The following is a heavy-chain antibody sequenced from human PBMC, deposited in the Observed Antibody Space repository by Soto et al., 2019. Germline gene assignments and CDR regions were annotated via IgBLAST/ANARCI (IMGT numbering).Heavy chain of an antibody. CDR1: GYTFTSYY. CDR3: TVDGEVYYFDY. J-gene: IGHJ4*02. Sequence: ASVKVSCKASGYTFTSYYMHWVRQAPGQGLEWMGIINPSGGSTSYAQKFQGRVTMTRDTSTSTVYMELSSLRSEDTAVYYCTVDGEVYYFDYCGQRTLVTVSS. CDR2: INPSGGST. D-gene: IGHD6-19*01. V-gene: IGHV1-46*01.